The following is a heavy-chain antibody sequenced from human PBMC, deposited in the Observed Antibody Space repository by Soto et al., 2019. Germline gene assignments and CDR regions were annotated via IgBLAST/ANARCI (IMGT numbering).Heavy chain of an antibody. Sequence: TLSLTCAVYGGSVNGHYWNWIRQPPGKGLEWIGEINHTGGTHYNPSLKSRVTMSVDTSKNQFSLRLSSVTAADTAIYYCATRITVFGLLIPPFDPWGQGTQVTVSS. D-gene: IGHD3-3*01. CDR2: INHTGGT. CDR1: GGSVNGHY. CDR3: ATRITVFGLLIPPFDP. J-gene: IGHJ5*02. V-gene: IGHV4-34*01.